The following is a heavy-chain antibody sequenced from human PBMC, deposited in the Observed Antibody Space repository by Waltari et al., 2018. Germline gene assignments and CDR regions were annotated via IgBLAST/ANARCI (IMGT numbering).Heavy chain of an antibody. CDR1: GDSMTTSDC. CDR2: VRGDGRT. D-gene: IGHD2-15*01. V-gene: IGHV4-4*02. CDR3: ARDRGRGLYLDS. J-gene: IGHJ4*02. Sequence: QWQLQDSRPGLVKPSGPWSLTCAASGDSMTTSDCWCWVRQSPGKGLEWIGQVRGDGRTNYNPAVASRGTISLATSTNQDSLRVTSATAADTAVYYCARDRGRGLYLDSWGQGILVTVSS.